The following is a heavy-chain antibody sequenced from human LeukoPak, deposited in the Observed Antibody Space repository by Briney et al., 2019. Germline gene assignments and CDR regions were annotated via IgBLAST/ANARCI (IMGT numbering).Heavy chain of an antibody. Sequence: GGSLRLSCAASGFTVSGNYMSWVRQAPGKGLEWVSVIYSGGSIYYADSVKGRFTISRHNSKNTLYLQMNSLRAEDTAVYYCAREDPRWLQFDYWGQGTLVTVSS. J-gene: IGHJ4*02. CDR2: IYSGGSI. CDR1: GFTVSGNY. D-gene: IGHD5-24*01. V-gene: IGHV3-53*04. CDR3: AREDPRWLQFDY.